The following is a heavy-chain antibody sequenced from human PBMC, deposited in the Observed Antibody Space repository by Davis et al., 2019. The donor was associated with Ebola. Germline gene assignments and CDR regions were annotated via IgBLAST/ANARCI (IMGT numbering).Heavy chain of an antibody. J-gene: IGHJ4*02. V-gene: IGHV3-64*01. Sequence: GESLKISCAASGFTFSSYAMHWVRQAPGKGLEYVSAISSNEGSTYYANSVKGRFTISRDNSKNTLYLQMGSLRAEDMAVYYCARGNGSVAVYYFDYWGQGTLVTVSS. D-gene: IGHD3-10*01. CDR2: ISSNEGST. CDR1: GFTFSSYA. CDR3: ARGNGSVAVYYFDY.